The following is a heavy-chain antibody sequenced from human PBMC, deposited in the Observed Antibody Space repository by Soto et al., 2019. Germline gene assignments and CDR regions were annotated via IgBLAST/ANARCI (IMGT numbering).Heavy chain of an antibody. D-gene: IGHD3-22*01. CDR3: ARALPIDSRQPNWFDP. CDR2: ISYDGSNK. J-gene: IGHJ5*02. Sequence: QVKLVESGGGVVQPGRSLRLSCAASGYTFSSYAMHWVRQAPGKGLEWVAVISYDGSNKYYADSVKGRFTISRDNSKNTLYLQMNSLRAEDTAVYYCARALPIDSRQPNWFDPWGQGTLVTVSS. V-gene: IGHV3-30-3*01. CDR1: GYTFSSYA.